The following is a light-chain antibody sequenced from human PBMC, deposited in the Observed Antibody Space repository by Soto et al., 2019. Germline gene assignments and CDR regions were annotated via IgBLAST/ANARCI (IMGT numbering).Light chain of an antibody. CDR3: QQYNNWPPIS. CDR1: QSVAGN. CDR2: GAS. J-gene: IGKJ5*01. V-gene: IGKV3-15*01. Sequence: EIVMTQSPATLSVSPGERATLSCRASQSVAGNLAWYQQKPGQAPRLLIYGASTRATGIPARFSGRGSGTEFTLTISSLQSEDFAGYYCQQYNNWPPISFGQGTRREIK.